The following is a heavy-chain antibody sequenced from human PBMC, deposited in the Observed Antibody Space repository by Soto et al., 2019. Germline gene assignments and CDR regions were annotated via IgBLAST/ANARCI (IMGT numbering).Heavy chain of an antibody. Sequence: QVHLMQSGAELKKPGPSVKVSCKASGYTFSNYGITWVRQAPGQGLEWMGWISAYNGNTNYAQKLQGRVVLDTDTSTGTAYMELRSLRSDDTAVYYWARDPVVRGKYDGMDVWGQGTTVTVSS. CDR3: ARDPVVRGKYDGMDV. CDR2: ISAYNGNT. J-gene: IGHJ6*02. V-gene: IGHV1-18*01. CDR1: GYTFSNYG. D-gene: IGHD3-10*01.